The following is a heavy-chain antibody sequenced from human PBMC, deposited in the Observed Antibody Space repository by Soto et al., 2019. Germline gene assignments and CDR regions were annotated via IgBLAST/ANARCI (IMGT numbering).Heavy chain of an antibody. V-gene: IGHV6-1*01. J-gene: IGHJ4*02. Sequence: SQTLSLTCAISGDSVSSNSAAWNVIRQSPSRGLEWLGRTYYRSKWYHGYAVSVKSRITINPDTSKNQFSLQLSSVTPEDTGVYYCTGQSVAGAIDYWGQGTPVTVSS. CDR2: TYYRSKWYH. CDR3: TGQSVAGAIDY. D-gene: IGHD6-19*01. CDR1: GDSVSSNSAA.